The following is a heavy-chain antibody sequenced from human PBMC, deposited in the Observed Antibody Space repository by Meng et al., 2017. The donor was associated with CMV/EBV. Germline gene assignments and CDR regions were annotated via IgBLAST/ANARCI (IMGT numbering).Heavy chain of an antibody. CDR1: GGSISSSTYY. J-gene: IGHJ4*02. Sequence: QLQLQESGPGLVKPSETLSLTCTASGGSISSSTYYWGWIRQPPGKGLEWIGSIYYSGSTYYNPSLKSRVSISVDTSKNQFSLKLNSVTAADTAVYYCARSSYSSAWPTYYFDYWGQGTLVTVSS. D-gene: IGHD6-19*01. CDR2: IYYSGST. V-gene: IGHV4-39*07. CDR3: ARSSYSSAWPTYYFDY.